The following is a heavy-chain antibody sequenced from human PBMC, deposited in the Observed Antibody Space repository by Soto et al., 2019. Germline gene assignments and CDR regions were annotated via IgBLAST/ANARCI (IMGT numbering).Heavy chain of an antibody. V-gene: IGHV3-23*01. CDR3: AKDWDTAMLYYGMDV. D-gene: IGHD5-18*01. J-gene: IGHJ6*02. CDR2: ISGSGGST. Sequence: GPLLGPCPGSGFTFSSSAMNWVRQAPGKGLEWVSAISGSGGSTYYADSVKVRFTISRDNCKNTLYLQMNSLRAEDTAVYYCAKDWDTAMLYYGMDVWGQGTTVTVYS. CDR1: GFTFSSSA.